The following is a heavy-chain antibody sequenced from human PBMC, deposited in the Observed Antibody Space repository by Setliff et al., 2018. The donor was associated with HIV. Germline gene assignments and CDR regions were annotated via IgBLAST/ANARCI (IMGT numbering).Heavy chain of an antibody. V-gene: IGHV4-38-2*01. CDR1: GYSISSGCY. Sequence: SETLSLTCAVSGYSISSGCYWGWIRQPPGKGLEGIGSMYHTGSTYYSPSLNSRFTISVVTSKNQFSLKLRSVTAADTAVYYCARQPLYNDYDWRSYYFDYWGQGSLVTSPQ. CDR2: MYHTGST. J-gene: IGHJ4*02. D-gene: IGHD5-12*01. CDR3: ARQPLYNDYDWRSYYFDY.